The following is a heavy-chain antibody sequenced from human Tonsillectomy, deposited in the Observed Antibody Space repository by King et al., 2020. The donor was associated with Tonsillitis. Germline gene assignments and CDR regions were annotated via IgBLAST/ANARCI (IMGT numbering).Heavy chain of an antibody. CDR2: ISAYNVNT. CDR3: ARDGDYDILTGYYDGDY. J-gene: IGHJ4*02. Sequence: QLVQSGAEVKKPGASVKVSCKASGYTFSSYGISWVRQAPGQGLEWMGWISAYNVNTKYAQKIQGRATMTTDTSTNTAYMELRRLRSDDTAVYYCARDGDYDILTGYYDGDYWGQGTLVTVSS. CDR1: GYTFSSYG. V-gene: IGHV1-18*04. D-gene: IGHD3-9*01.